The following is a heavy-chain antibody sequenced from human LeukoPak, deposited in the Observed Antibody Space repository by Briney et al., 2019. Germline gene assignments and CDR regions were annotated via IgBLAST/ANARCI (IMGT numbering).Heavy chain of an antibody. Sequence: ASVKVSCKASRGTFSSYTISWVRQAPGQGLEWMGRIIPILDIASYAQKFQGRVTITADKSPSTAYMELSSLKSEDTAVYYCARDVFGGSYFDYWGQGTLVTVSS. CDR2: IIPILDIA. V-gene: IGHV1-69*04. CDR3: ARDVFGGSYFDY. J-gene: IGHJ4*02. D-gene: IGHD1-26*01. CDR1: RGTFSSYT.